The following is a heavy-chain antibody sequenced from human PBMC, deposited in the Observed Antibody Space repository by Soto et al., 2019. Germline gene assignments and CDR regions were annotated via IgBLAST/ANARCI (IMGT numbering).Heavy chain of an antibody. CDR3: AKDQPVAGTGY. V-gene: IGHV3-30-3*01. D-gene: IGHD6-19*01. CDR1: GFTFSTYA. CDR2: ISYDGSNT. J-gene: IGHJ4*02. Sequence: HPGGSLRLSCAASGFTFSTYAMQWVRQAPGKGLEWVAVISYDGSNTYYADSVKGRFTISRDNSKNTLYLQMNSLGAEDTAVYYCAKDQPVAGTGYWGQGTLVTVSS.